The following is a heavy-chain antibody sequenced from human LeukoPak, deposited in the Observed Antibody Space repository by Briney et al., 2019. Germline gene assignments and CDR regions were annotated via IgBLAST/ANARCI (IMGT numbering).Heavy chain of an antibody. CDR3: VSPRGFSYGYFDY. CDR2: IYYSKNT. J-gene: IGHJ4*02. CDR1: GGCISSSSAY. D-gene: IGHD5-18*01. Sequence: TASETLSLTCTVSGGCISSSSAYWGWIRQPPGKGLEWIGSIYYSKNTYYNPSLKSRVTISADTSKNQFSLTLGSVSATDTAVYYCVSPRGFSYGYFDYWGQGTLVTVSS. V-gene: IGHV4-39*01.